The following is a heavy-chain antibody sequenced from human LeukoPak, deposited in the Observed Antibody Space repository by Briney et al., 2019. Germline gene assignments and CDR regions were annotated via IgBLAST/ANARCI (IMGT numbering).Heavy chain of an antibody. CDR2: INHSGST. Sequence: PSETLSLTCAVYGGSFSGYYWSWIRQPPGKGLEWIGEINHSGSTNYNPSLTSRVTISVDTSKNQFSLKLSSVTAADTAVYYCASKRRGAFDIWGQGTMVTVSS. V-gene: IGHV4-34*01. CDR3: ASKRRGAFDI. CDR1: GGSFSGYY. J-gene: IGHJ3*02. D-gene: IGHD3-10*01.